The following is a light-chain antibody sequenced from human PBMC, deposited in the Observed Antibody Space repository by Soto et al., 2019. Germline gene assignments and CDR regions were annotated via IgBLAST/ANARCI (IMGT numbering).Light chain of an antibody. CDR1: QSVSSY. V-gene: IGKV3-11*01. J-gene: IGKJ5*01. CDR2: DAS. CDR3: QRRSNWPPIT. Sequence: EIVLTQSPATLSLSPGERATLSCRASQSVSSYLAWYQQKPGQAPRLLIYDASNRATGIPAGFSGSGSGTDFTLTISSLEPEDFAVYYCQRRSNWPPITFGQGTRLEIK.